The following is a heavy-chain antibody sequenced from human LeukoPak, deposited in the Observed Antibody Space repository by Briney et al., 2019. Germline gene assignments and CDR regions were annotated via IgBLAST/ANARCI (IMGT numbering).Heavy chain of an antibody. V-gene: IGHV3-7*01. CDR1: GFTFSSYW. CDR3: VRVGFSDEGFDH. D-gene: IGHD2-15*01. Sequence: PGGSLRLSCAGSGFTFSSYWMTRVRQAPGKGLEWTANIKPDGSQENYVDSARGRFTISRDNAKESVFLQMNSLRAEDTAVYYCVRVGFSDEGFDHWGQGTLVAVSS. CDR2: IKPDGSQE. J-gene: IGHJ4*02.